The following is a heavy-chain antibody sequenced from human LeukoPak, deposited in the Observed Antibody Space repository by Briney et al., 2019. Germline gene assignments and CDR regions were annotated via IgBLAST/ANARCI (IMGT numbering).Heavy chain of an antibody. Sequence: GRSLRLSCAASGFTFSSYGMHWVRQAPGKGLEWVAVISYDGSNKYYADSVKGRFTISRDNSKNTLYLQMNSLRAEDTAVYYCAKEYEWAVVVYYFDYWGQGTLDTVSS. CDR1: GFTFSSYG. D-gene: IGHD6-19*01. CDR3: AKEYEWAVVVYYFDY. CDR2: ISYDGSNK. J-gene: IGHJ4*02. V-gene: IGHV3-30*18.